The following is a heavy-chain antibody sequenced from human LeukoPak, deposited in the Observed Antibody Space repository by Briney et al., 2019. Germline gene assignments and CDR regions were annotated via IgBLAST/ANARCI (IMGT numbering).Heavy chain of an antibody. Sequence: PGGSLRLSCAVSGFPFSGYEVHWVRQAPGKGLEWVSYISSGGNATYYADSVKGRFTISRDNTKNSLYLQMNSLRAEDTAIYYCARYWYFDLWGRGTLVTVSS. CDR1: GFPFSGYE. CDR3: ARYWYFDL. CDR2: ISSGGNAT. V-gene: IGHV3-48*03. J-gene: IGHJ2*01.